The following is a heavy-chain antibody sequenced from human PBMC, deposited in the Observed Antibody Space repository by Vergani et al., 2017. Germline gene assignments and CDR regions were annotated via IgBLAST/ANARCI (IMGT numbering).Heavy chain of an antibody. J-gene: IGHJ4*02. CDR2: ISSSSSYI. CDR1: GFTFSSYS. D-gene: IGHD3-22*01. V-gene: IGHV3-21*01. CDR3: ARAVGYYYDSSGSY. Sequence: EVQLVESGGGLVKPGGSLRLSRAASGFTFSSYSMNWVRQAPGKGLEWVSSISSSSSYIYYADSVKGRFTISRDNAKNSLYLQMNSLRAEDTAVYYCARAVGYYYDSSGSYWGQGTLVTVSS.